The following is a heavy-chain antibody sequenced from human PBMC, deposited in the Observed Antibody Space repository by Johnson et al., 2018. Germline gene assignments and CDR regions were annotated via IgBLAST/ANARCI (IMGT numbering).Heavy chain of an antibody. J-gene: IGHJ6*02. Sequence: EVQLVETGGGLVQPGGSLRLSCAASEFTFNNYWMHWVRQAPGKGLVWVSRISTDESSTSYADSVKGRFAISRDNAKNTLFLQMNSLRAEDTGVYYCAREDSMGTYYYGLDVWGQGTTVTVSS. CDR1: EFTFNNYW. CDR2: ISTDESST. D-gene: IGHD4-11*01. V-gene: IGHV3-74*01. CDR3: AREDSMGTYYYGLDV.